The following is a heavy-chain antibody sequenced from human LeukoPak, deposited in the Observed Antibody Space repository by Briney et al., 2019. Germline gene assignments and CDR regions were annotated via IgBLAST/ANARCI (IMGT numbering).Heavy chain of an antibody. CDR1: GFTFSDAW. Sequence: KPGGSLRLSCAASGFTFSDAWMNWVRQAPGKGLEWVGRIKSKTDGGTTGFAAPVKGRSTISRDDSKNTLYLQMNSLKTEDTAVYYCITEGRVAGTHHPFDYWGQGTLVTVSS. D-gene: IGHD6-19*01. V-gene: IGHV3-15*07. CDR3: ITEGRVAGTHHPFDY. J-gene: IGHJ4*02. CDR2: IKSKTDGGTT.